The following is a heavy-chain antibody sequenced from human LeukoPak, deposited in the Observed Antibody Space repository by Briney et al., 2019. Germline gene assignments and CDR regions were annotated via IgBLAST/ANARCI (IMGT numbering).Heavy chain of an antibody. CDR3: ARDARDYYYSSARAFDI. D-gene: IGHD3-22*01. V-gene: IGHV3-74*01. CDR1: GFTFSSYW. Sequence: GGSLRLSCAASGFTFSSYWMHWVRQAPGKGLVWVSRINSDGSSTSYADSVKGRFTISRDNAKNALYLQMNSLRAEDTAVYYCARDARDYYYSSARAFDIWGQGTMVTVSS. CDR2: INSDGSST. J-gene: IGHJ3*02.